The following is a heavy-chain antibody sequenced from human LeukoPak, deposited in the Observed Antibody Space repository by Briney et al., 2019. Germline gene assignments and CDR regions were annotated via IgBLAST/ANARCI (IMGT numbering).Heavy chain of an antibody. CDR2: ISSSSSYI. D-gene: IGHD3-22*01. CDR3: ARATYYYDSSGYYYYYMDV. J-gene: IGHJ6*03. CDR1: GFTFSSYE. Sequence: GGSLRLSSAASGFTFSSYEMNWVRQAPGKGLEWVSSISSSSSYIYYADSVKGRFTISRDNAKNSLYLQMNSLRAEDTAVYYCARATYYYDSSGYYYYYMDVWGKGTTVTVSS. V-gene: IGHV3-21*01.